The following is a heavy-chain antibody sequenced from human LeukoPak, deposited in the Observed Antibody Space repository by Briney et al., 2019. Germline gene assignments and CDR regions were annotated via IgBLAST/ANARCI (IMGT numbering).Heavy chain of an antibody. CDR2: IYSGGST. CDR1: GFIVSSNY. CDR3: ARGLGIAAEVDAFDI. J-gene: IGHJ3*02. Sequence: GGSLRLSCAASGFIVSSNYMSWVRQAPGKGLEWVSVIYSGGSTYYADSVRGRFTISRDNSKSTLYLQMNSLRAEDTAVYYCARGLGIAAEVDAFDIWGQGTMVTVSS. V-gene: IGHV3-53*01. D-gene: IGHD6-13*01.